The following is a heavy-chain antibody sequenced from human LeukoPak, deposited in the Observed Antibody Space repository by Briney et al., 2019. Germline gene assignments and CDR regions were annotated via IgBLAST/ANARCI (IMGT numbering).Heavy chain of an antibody. CDR1: GGSISSSGYY. J-gene: IGHJ2*01. Sequence: SETLSLTCSVSGGSISSSGYYWGWIRQPPGKGLEWIATISYSGSTYYNPSLKSRVTISVDTSKNQFSLKLTSVTAADTAVYYCTRFQYSGAWWVYFDLWGRGTLVTVSS. CDR2: ISYSGST. CDR3: TRFQYSGAWWVYFDL. V-gene: IGHV4-39*01. D-gene: IGHD5-12*01.